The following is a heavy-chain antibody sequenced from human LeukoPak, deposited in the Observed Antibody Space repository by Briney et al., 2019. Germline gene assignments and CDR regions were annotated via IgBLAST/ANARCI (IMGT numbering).Heavy chain of an antibody. D-gene: IGHD1-26*01. Sequence: GGSLRLSCAASGFIFSDYYMSWIRQAPGKGRECVADIKQDGSEKYYVDSVKGRFTISRDNAKNSLYLQMNSLRVEDTAVYYCARGKSGSYGTKGYWGQGTLVTVSS. J-gene: IGHJ4*02. CDR2: IKQDGSEK. CDR3: ARGKSGSYGTKGY. V-gene: IGHV3-7*01. CDR1: GFIFSDYY.